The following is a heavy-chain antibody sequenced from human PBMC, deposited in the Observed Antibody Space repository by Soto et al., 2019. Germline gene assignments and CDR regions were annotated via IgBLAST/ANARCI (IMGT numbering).Heavy chain of an antibody. D-gene: IGHD3-10*01. J-gene: IGHJ5*02. Sequence: SETLSLTCAVYGGSFSGYYWSWIRQPPGKGLEWIGEINHSGSTNYNPALKSRVTISVDTSKNQFSLKLSSVTAADTAVYYCARAELLWFGVNSHGNWFDPWGQGTLVTVSS. V-gene: IGHV4-34*01. CDR2: INHSGST. CDR1: GGSFSGYY. CDR3: ARAELLWFGVNSHGNWFDP.